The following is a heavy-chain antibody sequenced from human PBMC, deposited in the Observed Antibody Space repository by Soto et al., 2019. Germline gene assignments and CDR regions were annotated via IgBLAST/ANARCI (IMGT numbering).Heavy chain of an antibody. V-gene: IGHV3-30-3*02. J-gene: IGHJ3*02. Sequence: QLQLVESGGGVVQPGRSLRLSCAASGFTFSSYAMHWVRQAPGKGLEWVAVISYDGSNKYYADSVKGRFTISRDNSKNTLYLQMNSLRAEDTAVYYCANEAFDIWGQGTMVTVSS. CDR1: GFTFSSYA. CDR3: ANEAFDI. CDR2: ISYDGSNK.